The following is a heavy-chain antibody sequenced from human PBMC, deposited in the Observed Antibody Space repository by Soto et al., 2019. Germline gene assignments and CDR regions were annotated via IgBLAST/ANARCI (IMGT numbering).Heavy chain of an antibody. CDR2: IYYSGST. J-gene: IGHJ4*02. V-gene: IGHV4-31*03. Sequence: QVQLQESGPGLVKPSQTLSLTCTVSGGSISSGGYYWSWIRQHPGKGLEWIGYIYYSGSTYYNPSLNSRGTTSADTSKNHFPLKLSSVTAADTAVYYCASAAGYPPLLDYWGQGTLVTVSS. CDR3: ASAAGYPPLLDY. CDR1: GGSISSGGYY. D-gene: IGHD5-18*01.